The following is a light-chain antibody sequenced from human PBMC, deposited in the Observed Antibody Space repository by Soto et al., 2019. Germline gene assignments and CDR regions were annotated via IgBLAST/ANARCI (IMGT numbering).Light chain of an antibody. J-gene: IGKJ1*01. CDR2: DTS. CDR3: QQYNNWPRT. V-gene: IGKV3-15*01. Sequence: EIVMTQSPAPLSVSQGERATLSCRASQSVGGTLAWYQQTPGQTPRLLIYDTSTRATGIPARFSGSESGADFTLTISSLQSEDFAVYYCQQYNNWPRTFGQGTKVDIK. CDR1: QSVGGT.